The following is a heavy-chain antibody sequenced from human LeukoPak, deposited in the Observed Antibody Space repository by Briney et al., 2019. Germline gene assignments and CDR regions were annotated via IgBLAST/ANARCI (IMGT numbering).Heavy chain of an antibody. J-gene: IGHJ3*01. Sequence: PGGSLRLSCAGSGFTFSNYAMSWVRQAPGKGLEWVSVISGNGDTTYYADSVKGRFTISRDNSKNTLYLQMNSLRAEDTAIYSCAKDYRGSGYFFDVWGQGTMVAVPS. V-gene: IGHV3-23*01. CDR2: ISGNGDTT. CDR3: AKDYRGSGYFFDV. CDR1: GFTFSNYA. D-gene: IGHD3-3*01.